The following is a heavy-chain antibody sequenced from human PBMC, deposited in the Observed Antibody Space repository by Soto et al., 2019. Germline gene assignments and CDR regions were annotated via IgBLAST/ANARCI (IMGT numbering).Heavy chain of an antibody. J-gene: IGHJ4*02. CDR2: ISGSGGST. CDR3: AKDLTRIAAAGFFDY. Sequence: GGSLRLSCAASGFTFSSYAMSWVRQAPGKGLERVSAISGSGGSTYYSDSVKGRFTISRDIFKNTLFLQINSLIAEDTSVYYCAKDLTRIAAAGFFDYWGQGTLVTVSS. V-gene: IGHV3-23*01. D-gene: IGHD6-13*01. CDR1: GFTFSSYA.